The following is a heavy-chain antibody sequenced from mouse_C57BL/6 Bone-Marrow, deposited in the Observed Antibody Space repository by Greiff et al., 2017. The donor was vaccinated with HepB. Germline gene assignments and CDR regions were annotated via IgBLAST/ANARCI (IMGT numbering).Heavy chain of an antibody. CDR1: GFTFSSYT. Sequence: DVKLVESGGGLVKPGGSLKLSCAASGFTFSSYTMSWVRQTPEKRLEWVATISGGGGNTYYPDSVKGRFTISRDNAKNTLYLQMSSLRSEDTALYYCARHPNYAMDYWGQGTSVTVSS. CDR3: ARHPNYAMDY. V-gene: IGHV5-9*01. J-gene: IGHJ4*01. CDR2: ISGGGGNT.